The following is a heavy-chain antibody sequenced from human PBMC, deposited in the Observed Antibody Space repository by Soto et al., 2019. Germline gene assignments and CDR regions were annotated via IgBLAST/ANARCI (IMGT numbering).Heavy chain of an antibody. CDR1: GFSFDDYA. Sequence: EEQLVESGGGLVQPGRSLRLSCAASGFSFDDYAIHWVRQAPGKGLEWVSGSNWNSGSIGYADSVKGRFTISRDNAKTSLYLQMNSLRVEDTALYYCAKDRGSGSYAANYYYYGMDVWGQGTTVTVSS. D-gene: IGHD3-10*01. J-gene: IGHJ6*02. V-gene: IGHV3-9*01. CDR2: SNWNSGSI. CDR3: AKDRGSGSYAANYYYYGMDV.